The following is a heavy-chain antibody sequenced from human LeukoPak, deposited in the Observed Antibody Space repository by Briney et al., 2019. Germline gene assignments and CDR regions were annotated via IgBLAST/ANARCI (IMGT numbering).Heavy chain of an antibody. V-gene: IGHV3-33*01. J-gene: IGHJ6*02. CDR2: IWYDGSNK. Sequence: PGGSLRLSCAASGFTFSSYGMHWVRQAPGKGLEWVAVIWYDGSNKYYADSVKGRFTISRDNSKNTLYPQMNSLRAEDTAVYYCARGPQVAYYGMDVWGQGTTVIVSS. D-gene: IGHD5-12*01. CDR3: ARGPQVAYYGMDV. CDR1: GFTFSSYG.